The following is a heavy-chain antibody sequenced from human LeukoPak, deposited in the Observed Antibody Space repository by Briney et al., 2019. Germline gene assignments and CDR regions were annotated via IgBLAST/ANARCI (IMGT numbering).Heavy chain of an antibody. CDR1: GFTFGDYA. CDR2: IRSKAYGETT. J-gene: IGHJ4*02. Sequence: GGSLRLSCTASGFTFGDYAMSWVRQAPGKGLEWVGFIRSKAYGETTEYAASVKGRFTISRDDSKSIAYLQMNSLKTEDTAVYYCTRAVVTTMIVVVTPLYYFDYWGQGTLVTVSS. CDR3: TRAVVTTMIVVVTPLYYFDY. V-gene: IGHV3-49*04. D-gene: IGHD3-22*01.